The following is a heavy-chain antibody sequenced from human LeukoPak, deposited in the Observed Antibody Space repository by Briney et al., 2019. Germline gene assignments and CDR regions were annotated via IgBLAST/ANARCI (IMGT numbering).Heavy chain of an antibody. CDR3: ARGRIAYYGMDV. CDR1: GDSVSSNSAA. V-gene: IGHV6-1*01. J-gene: IGHJ6*02. D-gene: IGHD2-21*01. CDR2: TFYRSKWYN. Sequence: SQTLSLTFAISGDSVSSNSAAWNWIRQSPSRGLEWLGSTFYRSKWYNDYAVSLKSRITINPDTSKNQFSLQLNSVTPEDTAVYYCARGRIAYYGMDVWGQGTTVTVSS.